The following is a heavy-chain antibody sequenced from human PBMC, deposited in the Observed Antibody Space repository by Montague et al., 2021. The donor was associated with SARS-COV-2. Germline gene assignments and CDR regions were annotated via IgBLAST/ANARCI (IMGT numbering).Heavy chain of an antibody. J-gene: IGHJ6*02. Sequence: PALVKPTQTLTLTCTFSGFSLSTSGVCMTWIRQPPGKALEWLARIDWDGDKYYNTSLKSRLTISKDTSRNLVVLTMTNMDPVDTGTYYCARGPSDTYYYNGMDVWGRGTTVTVSS. CDR1: GFSLSTSGVC. CDR2: IDWDGDK. V-gene: IGHV2-70*11. CDR3: ARGPSDTYYYNGMDV.